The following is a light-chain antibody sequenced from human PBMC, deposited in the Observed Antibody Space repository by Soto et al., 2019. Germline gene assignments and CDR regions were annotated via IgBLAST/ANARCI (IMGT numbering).Light chain of an antibody. CDR3: QQASSFPLT. J-gene: IGKJ4*01. CDR1: QLISSW. Sequence: IQMTQSPSSVSASVGDSVTITYRASQLISSWLAWYQVKPGKAPKLLIYGASNRESGVPSRFSGSESGTLFTLTINSLQPEDFATYYCQQASSFPLTFGGGTTV. CDR2: GAS. V-gene: IGKV1-12*01.